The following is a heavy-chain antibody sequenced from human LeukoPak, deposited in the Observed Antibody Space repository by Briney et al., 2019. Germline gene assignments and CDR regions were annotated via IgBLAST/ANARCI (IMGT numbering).Heavy chain of an antibody. CDR1: GGSISSYY. CDR3: ARARLRFGTIDY. J-gene: IGHJ4*02. Sequence: KPSETLSLTCTVSGGSISSYYWSWIRQSPGKGLEWIGYIYNSGSTNYNPSLKSRVTISVDTSKNQFSLKLSSVTAADTAVYYCARARLRFGTIDYWGQGTLVTVSS. V-gene: IGHV4-59*12. CDR2: IYNSGST. D-gene: IGHD1/OR15-1a*01.